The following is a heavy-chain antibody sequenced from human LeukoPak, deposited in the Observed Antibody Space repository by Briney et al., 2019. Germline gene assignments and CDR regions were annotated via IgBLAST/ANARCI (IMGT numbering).Heavy chain of an antibody. CDR1: GFSLSSDE. Sequence: PGGSLRLSCAVSGFSLSSDEMNWARQAPGKGLEWVSYIGTGGSPIYYTDSVKGRFTISRDNSKNTLYLQMNSLRAEDTAVYYCARESNRNYYGSGSSKGGDYWGQGTLVTVSS. J-gene: IGHJ4*02. CDR3: ARESNRNYYGSGSSKGGDY. D-gene: IGHD3-10*01. CDR2: IGTGGSPI. V-gene: IGHV3-48*03.